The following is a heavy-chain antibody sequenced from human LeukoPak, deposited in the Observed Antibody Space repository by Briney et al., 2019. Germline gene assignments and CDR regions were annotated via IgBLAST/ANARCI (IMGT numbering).Heavy chain of an antibody. CDR2: VYYSGTT. CDR1: GGSIHTYY. CDR3: ARDCGGDSYLGAFDI. Sequence: SETLSLTCSVSGGSIHTYYWTWIRQPPGKGLEWIGNVYYSGTTYYNPSLKSRLTMSVDTSKNQFSLKLNSVTAADTAVYFCARDCGGDSYLGAFDIWGQGTVVTVSS. J-gene: IGHJ3*02. D-gene: IGHD2-21*02. V-gene: IGHV4-59*13.